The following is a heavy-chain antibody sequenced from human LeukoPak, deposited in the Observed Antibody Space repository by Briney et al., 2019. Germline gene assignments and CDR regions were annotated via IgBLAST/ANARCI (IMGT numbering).Heavy chain of an antibody. CDR1: GGSISSYY. CDR2: IYYSGST. V-gene: IGHV4-59*01. D-gene: IGHD1-26*01. J-gene: IGHJ6*02. Sequence: PSETLSLTCTVSGGSISSYYWSWIRQPPGKGLEWIGYIYYSGSTNYSPSLKSRVTISVDTSKNQFSLKLSSVTAADTAVYYCARATHGPGANYYYYGMDVWGQGTTVTVSS. CDR3: ARATHGPGANYYYYGMDV.